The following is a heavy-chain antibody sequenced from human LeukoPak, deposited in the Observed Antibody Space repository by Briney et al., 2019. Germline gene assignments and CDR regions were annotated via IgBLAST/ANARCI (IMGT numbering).Heavy chain of an antibody. J-gene: IGHJ4*02. V-gene: IGHV3-23*01. CDR3: ATYRQVLLPFES. CDR2: IFPSGGEI. D-gene: IGHD2-8*02. CDR1: GFTFSTFA. Sequence: AGGSLRLSCAASGFTFSTFAMIWARQPPGKGLEWVSSIFPSGGEIHYADSVRGRFTISRDNSKSTLSLQMNSLRAEDTAIYYCATYRQVLLPFESWGQGTLVTVSS.